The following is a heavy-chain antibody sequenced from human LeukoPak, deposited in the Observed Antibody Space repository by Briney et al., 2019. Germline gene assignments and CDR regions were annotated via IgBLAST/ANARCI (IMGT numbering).Heavy chain of an antibody. J-gene: IGHJ4*02. Sequence: SETLSLTCTVSGGSISSSNYYWGWIRQPPGKGLEWIGNIYYGGSTYYNPSLKSRVTISVDTSKNQFSLTLSSVTAADTAVYYCARQGSGYFDYWGQGTLVTVSS. CDR2: IYYGGST. V-gene: IGHV4-39*01. CDR3: ARQGSGYFDY. CDR1: GGSISSSNYY.